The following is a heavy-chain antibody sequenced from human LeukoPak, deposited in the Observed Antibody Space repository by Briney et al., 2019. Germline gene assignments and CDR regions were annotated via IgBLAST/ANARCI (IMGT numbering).Heavy chain of an antibody. V-gene: IGHV4-59*01. J-gene: IGHJ5*02. CDR1: GGSISSNY. Sequence: PSETLSLTCTVSGGSISSNYWSWIRQPPGKELEWIGYIYSSGSTNYNPSLKSRVIISVDTSKNQFSLKLNSVTAADTAVYYCARGGDYYDSSGLNWFDPWGQGALVTVSS. D-gene: IGHD3-22*01. CDR3: ARGGDYYDSSGLNWFDP. CDR2: IYSSGST.